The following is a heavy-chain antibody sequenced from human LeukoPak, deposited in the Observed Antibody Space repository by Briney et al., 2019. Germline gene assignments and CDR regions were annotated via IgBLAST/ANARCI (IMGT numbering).Heavy chain of an antibody. CDR2: ISWNSGSI. J-gene: IGHJ4*02. Sequence: PGGSLGLSCAASGFTFDDYAMHWVRQAPGKGLEWVSGISWNSGSIGYADSVKGRFTISRDNAKNSLYPQMNSLRAEDTALYYCAKTSGGWYVSLPEYYFDYWGQGTLVTVSS. CDR1: GFTFDDYA. D-gene: IGHD6-19*01. CDR3: AKTSGGWYVSLPEYYFDY. V-gene: IGHV3-9*01.